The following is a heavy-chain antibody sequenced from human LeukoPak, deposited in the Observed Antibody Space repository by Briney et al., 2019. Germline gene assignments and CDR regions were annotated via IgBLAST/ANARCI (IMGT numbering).Heavy chain of an antibody. CDR1: GFTFSSYW. Sequence: GGSLRLSCAASGFTFSSYWMHWVRQVPGKGLVWVSRITSEGSSTSYADSVKGRFTISRDNAKNTLYLQMNSLRAEDTAVYYCARVGATGYWGQGTLVTVSS. J-gene: IGHJ4*02. V-gene: IGHV3-74*01. CDR2: ITSEGSST. D-gene: IGHD1-26*01. CDR3: ARVGATGY.